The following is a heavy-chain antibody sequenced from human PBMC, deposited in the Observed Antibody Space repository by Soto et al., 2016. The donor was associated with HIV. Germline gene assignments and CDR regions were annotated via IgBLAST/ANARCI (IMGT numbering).Heavy chain of an antibody. CDR1: GFTFSDYY. Sequence: QVQLVESGGGLVKPGGSLRLSCSASGFTFSDYYMNWIRQAPGKGLEWVSYISNTGTTIYYAESVKGRFTISRDNAKNSLYLQMNSLRAEDTAVYYCVRDKRWDVVVPAPPGDVWGKGTTVTVSS. CDR3: VRDKRWDVVVPAPPGDV. J-gene: IGHJ6*04. V-gene: IGHV3-11*04. CDR2: ISNTGTTI. D-gene: IGHD2-2*01.